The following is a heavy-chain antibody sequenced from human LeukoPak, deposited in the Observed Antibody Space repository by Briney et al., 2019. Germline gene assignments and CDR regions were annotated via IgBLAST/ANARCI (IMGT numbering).Heavy chain of an antibody. J-gene: IGHJ4*02. CDR1: GFTFSSYS. V-gene: IGHV3-48*04. D-gene: IGHD4-11*01. CDR2: ISSSSSTI. Sequence: PGGSLRLSCAASGFTFSSYSMNWVRQAPGKGLEWVSYISSSSSTIYYADSVKGRFTISRGSAKNSLYLQMNSLRAEDTAVYYCARLDYSNYDYWGQGTLVTVSS. CDR3: ARLDYSNYDY.